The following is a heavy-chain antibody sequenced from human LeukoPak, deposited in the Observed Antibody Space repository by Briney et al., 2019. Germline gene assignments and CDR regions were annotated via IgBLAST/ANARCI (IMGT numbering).Heavy chain of an antibody. D-gene: IGHD3-9*01. J-gene: IGHJ4*02. Sequence: PSETLSLTCTVSGGSISSGSYYWSWIRQPAGKGLEWIGRIYTSGSTNYNPSLKSRVTISVDTSKNQFSLKLSSVTAADTAVYYCARRGRYFDWLLHFDYWGQGTLVTVSS. V-gene: IGHV4-61*02. CDR1: GGSISSGSYY. CDR2: IYTSGST. CDR3: ARRGRYFDWLLHFDY.